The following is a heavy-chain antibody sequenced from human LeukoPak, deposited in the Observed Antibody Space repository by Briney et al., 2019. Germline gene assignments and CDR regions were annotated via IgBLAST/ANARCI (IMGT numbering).Heavy chain of an antibody. V-gene: IGHV3-7*01. CDR3: ARFIASPGPDAFDI. CDR2: IKQDGIET. CDR1: GFSSGNYW. D-gene: IGHD6-13*01. J-gene: IGHJ3*02. Sequence: PGGSLRLSCAASGFSSGNYWMSWVRQAPGQRLEWLANIKQDGIETYYLDSVKGRFTISRDSARNSVYLQMNSLRADETAVYFCARFIASPGPDAFDIWGQGTLVTVSS.